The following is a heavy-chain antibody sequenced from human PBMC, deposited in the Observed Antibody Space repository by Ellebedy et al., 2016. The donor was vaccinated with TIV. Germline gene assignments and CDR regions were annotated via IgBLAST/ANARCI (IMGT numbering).Heavy chain of an antibody. CDR3: ARGGIVVVITPSY. V-gene: IGHV1-46*01. Sequence: AASVKVSCKASGYTFTSYYMHWVRQAPGQGLEWRGIINPSVGSTSYAQKFQGRVSMTRDTSTSTVYMELSSLRSEDTAVYYCARGGIVVVITPSYWGQGTLVTVSS. D-gene: IGHD3-22*01. J-gene: IGHJ4*02. CDR1: GYTFTSYY. CDR2: INPSVGST.